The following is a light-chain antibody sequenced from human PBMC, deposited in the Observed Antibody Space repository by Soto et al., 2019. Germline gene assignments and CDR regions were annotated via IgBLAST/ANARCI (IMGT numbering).Light chain of an antibody. CDR1: SSNIGGNS. V-gene: IGLV1-51*01. CDR3: GSWDSSLSAYV. J-gene: IGLJ1*01. CDR2: DDN. Sequence: QSVLTQPPSVSAAPGQKVTISCSGSSSNIGGNSVSWYQQLPGTAPKLLIYDDNKRPSGIPDRFSGSKSGTSATLDITGFQTGGEADYYCGSWDSSLSAYVFGTGTKVTVL.